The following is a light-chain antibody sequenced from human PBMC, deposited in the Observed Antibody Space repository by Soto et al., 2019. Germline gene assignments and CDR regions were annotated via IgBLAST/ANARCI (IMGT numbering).Light chain of an antibody. V-gene: IGKV3-15*01. CDR1: QSVSSN. CDR3: QQYNNWPPA. CDR2: GAS. Sequence: EIVMTQSPATLSVSPGERVTLSCRASQSVSSNLAWYQQKPGQAPRLLIYGASTRATGIPARFSGSGSGTEFTLTISSLQSEDFAVYYCQQYNNWPPAFGGGTKVAIK. J-gene: IGKJ4*01.